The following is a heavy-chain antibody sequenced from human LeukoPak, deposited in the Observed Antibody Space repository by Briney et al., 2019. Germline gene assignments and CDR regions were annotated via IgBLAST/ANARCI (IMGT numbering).Heavy chain of an antibody. D-gene: IGHD2-15*01. J-gene: IGHJ6*02. CDR1: GFTFSDYY. CDR3: AREIVVVVAAIYYYYGMDV. V-gene: IGHV3-11*01. CDR2: ISSSGSTI. Sequence: GGSLRLSCAASGFTFSDYYMSWIRQAPGKGLEWVSYISSSGSTIYYADSVKGRFTISRDNAKNPLYLQMNSLRAEDTAVYYCAREIVVVVAAIYYYYGMDVWDQGTTVTVSS.